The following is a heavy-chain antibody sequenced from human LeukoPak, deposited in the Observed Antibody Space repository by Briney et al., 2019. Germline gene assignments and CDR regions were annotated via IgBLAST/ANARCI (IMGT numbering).Heavy chain of an antibody. Sequence: PSETLSLTCTVSGGSISSGSYYWSWIRQPAGKGLEWIGRIYTSGSTNYNPSLKSRVTISVDTSKNQFSLKLSSVTAADTAVYYCARSVVPAARDWFDPWGQGTLVTASS. V-gene: IGHV4-61*02. CDR3: ARSVVPAARDWFDP. D-gene: IGHD2-2*01. J-gene: IGHJ5*02. CDR2: IYTSGST. CDR1: GGSISSGSYY.